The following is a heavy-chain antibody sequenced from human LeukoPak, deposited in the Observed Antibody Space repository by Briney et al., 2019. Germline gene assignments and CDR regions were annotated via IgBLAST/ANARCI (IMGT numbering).Heavy chain of an antibody. D-gene: IGHD5-12*01. CDR1: GYTFTGYY. CDR2: INPNSGGT. V-gene: IGHV1-2*04. CDR3: ARAPVIVATPFDY. Sequence: ASVKVSCKASGYTFTGYYMHWVRQAPGQGLEWMGWINPNSGGTNYAQKFQGWVTMTRDTSISTAYMELSRLRSDDTAVYYCARAPVIVATPFDYWGQGTLVTVSS. J-gene: IGHJ4*02.